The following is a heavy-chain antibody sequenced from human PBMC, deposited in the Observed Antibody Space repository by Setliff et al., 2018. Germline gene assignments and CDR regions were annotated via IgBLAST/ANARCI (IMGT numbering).Heavy chain of an antibody. CDR3: ARGAYGFDV. J-gene: IGHJ3*01. CDR2: IHTTGRT. V-gene: IGHV4-4*07. Sequence: SETLSLTCTVSGVSISSFYWSWIRQPAGRGLEWIGRIHTTGRTNYNPSLKSRVTISLDMPKNQFSLKLSSVTTADTAVYYCARGAYGFDVWGQGTMVTVSS. CDR1: GVSISSFY.